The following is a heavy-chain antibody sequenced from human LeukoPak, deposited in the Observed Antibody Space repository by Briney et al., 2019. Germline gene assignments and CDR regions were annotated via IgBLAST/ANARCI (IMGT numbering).Heavy chain of an antibody. J-gene: IGHJ2*01. D-gene: IGHD3-22*01. CDR3: ASSSGYPNWYFDL. Sequence: SETLSLTCAVYGGSFSSYYWSWIRQPPGKGLKWIGYIYYSGSTNYNPSLKSRVTISVDTSKNQFSLKLSSVTAADTAVYYCASSSGYPNWYFDLWGRGTLVTVSS. CDR1: GGSFSSYY. CDR2: IYYSGST. V-gene: IGHV4-59*01.